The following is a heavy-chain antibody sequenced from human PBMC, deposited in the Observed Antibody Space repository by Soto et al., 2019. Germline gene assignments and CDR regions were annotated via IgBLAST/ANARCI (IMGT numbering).Heavy chain of an antibody. V-gene: IGHV4-4*07. D-gene: IGHD3-16*01. Sequence: SETLSLTCTVSGGSMNTYYWSWIRQPAGKGLEWIGRIYSSGAINYNPSLNSRVTMSVDTSRNQFSLILNSVTAADAAVYYCAREERDYDWGMDVWGQGTTVTVS. CDR1: GGSMNTYY. J-gene: IGHJ6*02. CDR2: IYSSGAI. CDR3: AREERDYDWGMDV.